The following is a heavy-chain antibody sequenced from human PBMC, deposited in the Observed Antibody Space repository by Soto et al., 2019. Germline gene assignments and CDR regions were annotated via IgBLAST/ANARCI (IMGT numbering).Heavy chain of an antibody. CDR3: VRAARWLQARYFDL. Sequence: HPGGSLRLSCAASGFTLSGYNMHWVRQATGKGLEWVSAIDTAGATYYPDSLKGRFIISTENAKNSLFLQMNSMRTDDTAVYYCVRAARWLQARYFDLWGRGTLVTVSS. V-gene: IGHV3-13*01. D-gene: IGHD5-12*01. CDR2: IDTAGAT. CDR1: GFTLSGYN. J-gene: IGHJ2*01.